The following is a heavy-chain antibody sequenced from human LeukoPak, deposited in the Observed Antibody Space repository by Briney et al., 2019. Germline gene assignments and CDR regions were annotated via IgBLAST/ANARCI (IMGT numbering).Heavy chain of an antibody. CDR3: AKTPEYSSTLYFDY. J-gene: IGHJ4*02. V-gene: IGHV3-23*01. CDR2: ISGSGGST. Sequence: GGSLRLSCAASGFTFSSYAMSWVRQAPGKGLEWVSAISGSGGSTNYADSVKGRFTISRDNSKNTLYLQMNSLRAEDTAVYYCAKTPEYSSTLYFDYWGQGTLVTVSS. CDR1: GFTFSSYA. D-gene: IGHD6-6*01.